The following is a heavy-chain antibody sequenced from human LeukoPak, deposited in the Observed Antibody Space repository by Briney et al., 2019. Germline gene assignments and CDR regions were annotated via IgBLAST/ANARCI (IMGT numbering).Heavy chain of an antibody. CDR2: ISEDGGHT. CDR1: GFTFTNHW. J-gene: IGHJ4*02. D-gene: IGHD4-23*01. V-gene: IGHV3-7*01. Sequence: GGSLRLSCVTSGFTFTNHWMSWVRQAPGKGLDWVANISEDGGHTNYVDSVKGRFTISRDNAKNSLFLQMDGLRVDDTAAYFCARDGRGGHNDFWGQGTLITVSS. CDR3: ARDGRGGHNDF.